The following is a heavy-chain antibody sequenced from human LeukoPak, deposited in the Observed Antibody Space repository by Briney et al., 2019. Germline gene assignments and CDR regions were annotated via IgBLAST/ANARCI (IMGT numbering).Heavy chain of an antibody. V-gene: IGHV4-59*08. D-gene: IGHD1-26*01. CDR2: IHYNGNT. Sequence: SETLSLTCTVSGSMYNYYWSWIRQPPGKGLEWIGYIHYNGNTNYSPSLKSRVTMSLDTSKNQVSLNLNSVTAADTAVYYCARHISSGSGTYAHFDYWGQGTLVTVSS. CDR1: GSMYNYY. CDR3: ARHISSGSGTYAHFDY. J-gene: IGHJ4*02.